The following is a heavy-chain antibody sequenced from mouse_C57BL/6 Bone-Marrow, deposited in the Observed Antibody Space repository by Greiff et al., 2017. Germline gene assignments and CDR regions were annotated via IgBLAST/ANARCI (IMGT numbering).Heavy chain of an antibody. CDR3: ASSLSCYSNYDYAMDY. V-gene: IGHV1-53*01. CDR2: INPSNGGT. CDR1: GYTFTSYW. D-gene: IGHD2-5*01. Sequence: VQLQQPGTELVKPGASVKLSCKASGYTFTSYWMHWVKQRPGQGLEWIGNINPSNGGTNYNEKFKSKATLTVDKSSSTAYMQLSSLTSEDSAVYYCASSLSCYSNYDYAMDYWGQGTSVTVSS. J-gene: IGHJ4*01.